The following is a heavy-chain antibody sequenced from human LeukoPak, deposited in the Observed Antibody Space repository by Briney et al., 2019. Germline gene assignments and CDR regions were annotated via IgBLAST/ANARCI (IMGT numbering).Heavy chain of an antibody. CDR1: GFTVSSYW. D-gene: IGHD6-13*01. J-gene: IGHJ4*02. V-gene: IGHV3-7*01. Sequence: GGSLRLFCAASGFTVSSYWMSWVRQAPGKGLEWVANIKQDGSEKYYVDSVKGRFTISRDNAKNSLYLQMNSLRAEDTAVYYCARDGGSSSWYGVDNWGQGTLVIVSS. CDR2: IKQDGSEK. CDR3: ARDGGSSSWYGVDN.